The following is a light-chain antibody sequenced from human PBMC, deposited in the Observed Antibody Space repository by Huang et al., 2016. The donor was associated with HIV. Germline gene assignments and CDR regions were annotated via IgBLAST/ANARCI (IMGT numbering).Light chain of an antibody. CDR1: QSLLHSNGYNY. Sequence: DLVMTQSPLFLSVTPGEPAAISCRSSQSLLHSNGYNYLDWYLQKPGQSPQLLIYLHSNRAAGVPDRFSGSGSGTDFTLNITRVEAEDVGVYYCMQALQTPYIFRQGTKLEIK. CDR2: LHS. J-gene: IGKJ2*01. CDR3: MQALQTPYI. V-gene: IGKV2-28*01.